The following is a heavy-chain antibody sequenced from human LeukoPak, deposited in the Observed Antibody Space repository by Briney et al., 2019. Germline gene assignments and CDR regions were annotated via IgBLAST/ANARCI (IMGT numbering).Heavy chain of an antibody. CDR3: ARTVTATYFDY. Sequence: SETLSLTCTVSGGSISSYYWSWIRQPPGKGLEWIGYIYYSGSTNYNPSLKSRVTISVDTSKNQFSLKLSSVTAADTAVYYCARTVTATYFDYWGQGTLVTVSS. CDR2: IYYSGST. D-gene: IGHD2-21*02. CDR1: GGSISSYY. J-gene: IGHJ4*02. V-gene: IGHV4-59*01.